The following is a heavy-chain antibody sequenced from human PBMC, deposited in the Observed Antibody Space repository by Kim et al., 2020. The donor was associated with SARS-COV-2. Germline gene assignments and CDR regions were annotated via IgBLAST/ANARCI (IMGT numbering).Heavy chain of an antibody. Sequence: GGSLRLSCAASGFTFSDYYMSWIRQAPGKGLEWVSYISSSGSTIYYADSVKGRFTISRDNAKNSLYLQMNSLGAEDTAVYYCARDPGGPFLRPPMDIWGQGNTVTVSS. CDR2: ISSSGSTI. J-gene: IGHJ6*02. CDR3: ARDPGGPFLRPPMDI. D-gene: IGHD3-10*01. CDR1: GFTFSDYY. V-gene: IGHV3-11*01.